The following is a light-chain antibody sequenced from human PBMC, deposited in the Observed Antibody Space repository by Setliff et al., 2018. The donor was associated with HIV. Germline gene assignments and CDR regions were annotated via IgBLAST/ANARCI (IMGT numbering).Light chain of an antibody. V-gene: IGLV2-23*02. CDR1: NSDIGTYDL. CDR2: EVK. CDR3: SSYTGSDTFDV. Sequence: QSALTQPASVSGSPGQAITISCTGNNSDIGTYDLVSWYQQHPGRAPKLTIFEVKRRPSGVSNRFSGSKSGNTASLTISVLQAEDEATYFCSSYTGSDTFDVVGTGTKVTVL. J-gene: IGLJ1*01.